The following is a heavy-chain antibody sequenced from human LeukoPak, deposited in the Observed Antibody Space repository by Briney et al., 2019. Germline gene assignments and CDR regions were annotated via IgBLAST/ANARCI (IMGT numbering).Heavy chain of an antibody. D-gene: IGHD7-27*01. V-gene: IGHV3-74*01. J-gene: IGHJ4*02. CDR1: GFSFSSNW. Sequence: GGSLRLSCAASGFSFSSNWMHWVRQTPGKGLVWVSRINSGGSGTSYADSVEGRFTISRDNAKDTLYLQMNSLKGEDTAVYYCATSLGPLTEYWGQGTLVTVSS. CDR2: INSGGSGT. CDR3: ATSLGPLTEY.